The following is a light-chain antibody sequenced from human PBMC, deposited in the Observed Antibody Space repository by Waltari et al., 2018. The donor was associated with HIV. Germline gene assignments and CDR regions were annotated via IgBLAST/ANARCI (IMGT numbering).Light chain of an antibody. CDR3: QQYYTLRST. Sequence: DIVMTQSPDSLAGSLGARATVTCKSRRTVRYNRNYLAWYQQKPGQAPKVLIYWASTRAFGVPDRFSGSGSGTDFSLTISRVQADDVAIYYCQQYYTLRSTFGGGTKIEI. CDR1: RTVRYNRNY. CDR2: WAS. V-gene: IGKV4-1*01. J-gene: IGKJ4*01.